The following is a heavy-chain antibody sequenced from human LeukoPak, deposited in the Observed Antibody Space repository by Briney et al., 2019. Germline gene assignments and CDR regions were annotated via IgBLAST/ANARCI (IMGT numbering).Heavy chain of an antibody. Sequence: SETLSLTCAVYGGSFSTYYWGWVRQTPGNGLEWIGEINHSGSTNYNPSLKSRVTVSIDTSKNQFSLKLTSVTAADTAVYYCARHQYQLSALDYWGQGTLVTVSS. V-gene: IGHV4-34*01. CDR1: GGSFSTYY. CDR2: INHSGST. CDR3: ARHQYQLSALDY. D-gene: IGHD2-2*01. J-gene: IGHJ4*02.